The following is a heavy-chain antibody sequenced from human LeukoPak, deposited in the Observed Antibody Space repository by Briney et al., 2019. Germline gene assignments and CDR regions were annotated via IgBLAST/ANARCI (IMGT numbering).Heavy chain of an antibody. D-gene: IGHD6-19*01. CDR3: ARPIAVAGTLYFDY. CDR1: GYTFTSYG. J-gene: IGHJ4*02. V-gene: IGHV1-18*04. Sequence: ASVKVSCRASGYTFTSYGISWVRQAPGQGLEWMGWISAYNGNTNYAQKLQGRVTMTTDTSTSTAYMRLRSLRSDDTAVYYCARPIAVAGTLYFDYWGQGTLVTVSS. CDR2: ISAYNGNT.